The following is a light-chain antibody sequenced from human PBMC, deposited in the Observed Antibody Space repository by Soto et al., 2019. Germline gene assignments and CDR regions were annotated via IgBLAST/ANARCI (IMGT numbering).Light chain of an antibody. Sequence: EIVLTQSPGTLSLSPGERATLSCRASQSVSSSYLAWYQQKPGQAPRLLIYGASSRATGIPDRFSGSGSGTDFTLTISRLEPEDFAVYYCQQYGSSPPWTFGQRTKVEI. J-gene: IGKJ1*01. V-gene: IGKV3-20*01. CDR1: QSVSSSY. CDR2: GAS. CDR3: QQYGSSPPWT.